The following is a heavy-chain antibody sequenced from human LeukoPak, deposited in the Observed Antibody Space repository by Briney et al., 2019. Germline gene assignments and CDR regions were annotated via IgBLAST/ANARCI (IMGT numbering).Heavy chain of an antibody. CDR2: FYSAGTT. CDR1: GFTFSSYS. J-gene: IGHJ2*01. CDR3: ARDGFTMVRGVGGWYFDL. D-gene: IGHD3-10*01. V-gene: IGHV3-66*01. Sequence: GGSLRLSCAASGFTFSSYSMNWVRQAPGKGLEWVSVFYSAGTTYYADSVKGRFTISRDNSKNTLSLQMNSLRAEDTAVYYCARDGFTMVRGVGGWYFDLWGRGTLVTVSS.